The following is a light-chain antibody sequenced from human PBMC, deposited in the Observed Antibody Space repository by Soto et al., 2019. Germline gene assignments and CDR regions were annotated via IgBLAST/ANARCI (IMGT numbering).Light chain of an antibody. Sequence: IVVTKSPGTLSLSPGERATLSCRASQSIAGNYLAWYQQKPGQAPSLLIYGASTRATGIPDRFSGSGSGTDFTLTISRLETEDFAVYHCQQYGRSPPITFGQGTRLEIK. CDR1: QSIAGNY. V-gene: IGKV3-20*01. CDR3: QQYGRSPPIT. J-gene: IGKJ5*01. CDR2: GAS.